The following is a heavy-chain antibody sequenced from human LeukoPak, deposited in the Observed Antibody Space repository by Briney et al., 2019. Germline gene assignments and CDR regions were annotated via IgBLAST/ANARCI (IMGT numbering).Heavy chain of an antibody. D-gene: IGHD3-10*01. Sequence: ASVKVSCKASGYTFTSYDINWVRQATGQGLEWMGWMNPNSGNIGFAQKFQGRVTMTRNTSISTAYMELSSLRSEDTAVYYCARGGNSMVRGVIYYWGQGTLVTVSS. V-gene: IGHV1-8*01. J-gene: IGHJ4*02. CDR1: GYTFTSYD. CDR3: ARGGNSMVRGVIYY. CDR2: MNPNSGNI.